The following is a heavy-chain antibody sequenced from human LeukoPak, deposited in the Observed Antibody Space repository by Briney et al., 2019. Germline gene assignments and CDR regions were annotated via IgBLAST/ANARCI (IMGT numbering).Heavy chain of an antibody. CDR1: GGSFSGYY. J-gene: IGHJ4*02. Sequence: PSETLSHTCAVYGGSFSGYYWSWIRQPPGKGLEWIGEINHSGSTNYIPSLKSRVTISVDTSKNQFSLKLSSVTAADTAVYYCARGRRQWLTPPFDYWGQGTLVTVSS. CDR3: ARGRRQWLTPPFDY. D-gene: IGHD6-19*01. CDR2: INHSGST. V-gene: IGHV4-34*01.